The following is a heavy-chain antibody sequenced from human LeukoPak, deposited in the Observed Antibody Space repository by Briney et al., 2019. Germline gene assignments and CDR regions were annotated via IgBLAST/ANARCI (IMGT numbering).Heavy chain of an antibody. CDR3: ARVDLRGSQYNWFDP. CDR1: GGTLNTHI. Sequence: SVKVSCKASGGTLNTHIFTWVRQAPGQGLEWMGRITPIIDTTIYAQKFQGRLTITADKFTSTIYMELSSLRSDDTAVYYCARVDLRGSQYNWFDPRGQGTLVTVSS. D-gene: IGHD1-26*01. CDR2: ITPIIDTT. V-gene: IGHV1-69*08. J-gene: IGHJ5*02.